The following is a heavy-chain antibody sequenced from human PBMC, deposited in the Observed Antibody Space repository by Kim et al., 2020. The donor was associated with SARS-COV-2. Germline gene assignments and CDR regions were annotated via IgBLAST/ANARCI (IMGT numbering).Heavy chain of an antibody. CDR1: GFTFSSYG. Sequence: GGSLRLSCAASGFTFSSYGMHWVRQAPGKGLEWVAVISYDGSNKYYADSVKGRFTISRDNSKNTLYLQMNSLRAEDTAVYYCAKSRWVRPFLAVSYFDYWGQGTLVTVSS. D-gene: IGHD3-10*01. V-gene: IGHV3-30*18. J-gene: IGHJ4*02. CDR3: AKSRWVRPFLAVSYFDY. CDR2: ISYDGSNK.